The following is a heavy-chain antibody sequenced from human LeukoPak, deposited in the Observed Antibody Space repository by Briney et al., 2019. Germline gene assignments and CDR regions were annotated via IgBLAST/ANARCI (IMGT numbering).Heavy chain of an antibody. CDR3: ARVITMVRGVTIEYFEH. Sequence: PSETLSLTCTVSGDSIDTGGYYWSCIRQRPGKGLEWIGYIDYSGSAYYSPSLKSRVAISIVTSKNHFSLNLTSVTAADTAVYYCARVITMVRGVTIEYFEHWGQGTLVTVSS. D-gene: IGHD3-10*01. J-gene: IGHJ1*01. V-gene: IGHV4-31*03. CDR1: GDSIDTGGYY. CDR2: IDYSGSA.